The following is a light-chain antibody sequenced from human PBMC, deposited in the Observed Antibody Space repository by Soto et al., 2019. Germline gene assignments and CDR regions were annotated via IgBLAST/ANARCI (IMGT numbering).Light chain of an antibody. CDR3: QQYNSYRT. CDR1: QSVSSNY. CDR2: DAS. V-gene: IGKV3-20*01. Sequence: VVLTQSPGTLSLSPGERATLSCRASQSVSSNYLAWYQQKPDQAPRLLMYDASSRATGIPDRFSGSGSGTDFTLTISSLQPDDFATYYCQQYNSYRTFGQGTKVDIK. J-gene: IGKJ1*01.